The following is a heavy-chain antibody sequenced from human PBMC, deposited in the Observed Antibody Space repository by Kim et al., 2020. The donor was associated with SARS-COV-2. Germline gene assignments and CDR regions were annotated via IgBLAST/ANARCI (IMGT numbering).Heavy chain of an antibody. J-gene: IGHJ4*02. Sequence: GGSLRLSCAASGFTFSSYGMHWVRQAPGKGLEWVAVIWYDGSNKYYADSVKGRFTISRDNSKNTLYLQMNSLRAEDTAVYYCAKNSGGDCSSTSCYEFDYWGQGTLVTVSS. V-gene: IGHV3-33*06. CDR1: GFTFSSYG. CDR2: IWYDGSNK. D-gene: IGHD2-2*01. CDR3: AKNSGGDCSSTSCYEFDY.